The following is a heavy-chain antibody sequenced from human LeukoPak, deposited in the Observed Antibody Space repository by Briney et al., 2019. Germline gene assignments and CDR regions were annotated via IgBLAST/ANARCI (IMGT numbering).Heavy chain of an antibody. D-gene: IGHD3-10*01. CDR1: GFTFSGFS. CDR3: ARAGSHWHYVY. V-gene: IGHV3-7*01. CDR2: IKQDGSER. J-gene: IGHJ4*02. Sequence: GGSLRLSCAASGFTFSGFSMSWVRQSPTKGLEWVANIKQDGSERYYVDSVRGRFTISRDNAKNSLSLQMNNLRVEDTAVYYCARAGSHWHYVYWGQGTVVTVSS.